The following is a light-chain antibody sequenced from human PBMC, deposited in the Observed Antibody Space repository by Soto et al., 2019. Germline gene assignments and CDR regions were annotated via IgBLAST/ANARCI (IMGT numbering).Light chain of an antibody. CDR3: QKYNSAPLT. Sequence: DIQMTQSPSSLSASVGDRVTITCRASQGISNSLAWYQQKPGKVPKLLIYTASTLQSGVPSRFSGRGFGTDFTLTITILQPEDVATYYCQKYNSAPLTFGGGTKVEIK. CDR2: TAS. CDR1: QGISNS. V-gene: IGKV1-27*01. J-gene: IGKJ4*01.